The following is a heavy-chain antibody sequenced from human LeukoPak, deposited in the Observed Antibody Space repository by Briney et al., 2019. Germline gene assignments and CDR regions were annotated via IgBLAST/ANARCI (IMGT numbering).Heavy chain of an antibody. J-gene: IGHJ3*02. CDR3: ARGYSSGWYKAFDI. Sequence: SETLSLTCAVYGGSFSGYYWSWIRQPPGKGLEWIGEINHSGSTNYNPSLKSRVTISVDTSKNQFSLKLSSVTAADAAVYYCARGYSSGWYKAFDIWGQGTMVTVSS. V-gene: IGHV4-34*01. D-gene: IGHD6-19*01. CDR2: INHSGST. CDR1: GGSFSGYY.